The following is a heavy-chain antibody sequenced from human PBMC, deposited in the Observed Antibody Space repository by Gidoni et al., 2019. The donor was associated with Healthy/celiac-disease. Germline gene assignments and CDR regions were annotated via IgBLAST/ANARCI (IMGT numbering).Heavy chain of an antibody. V-gene: IGHV3-23*01. Sequence: EVQLLESGGGLVQPGGSLRLSCAASGFTFSRYALGWVRQAPGKGLEWVSAISGSGGSTYYADSVKGRFTISRDNSKNTLYLQMNSLRAEDTAVYYCAKDSHYDSSGYYYYDYWGQGTLVTVSS. J-gene: IGHJ4*02. D-gene: IGHD3-22*01. CDR1: GFTFSRYA. CDR2: ISGSGGST. CDR3: AKDSHYDSSGYYYYDY.